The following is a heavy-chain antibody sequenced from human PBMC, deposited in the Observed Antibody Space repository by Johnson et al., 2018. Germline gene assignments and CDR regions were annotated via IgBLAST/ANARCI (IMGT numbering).Heavy chain of an antibody. CDR2: IIVMFGTA. V-gene: IGHV1-69*01. CDR1: GGTFNSNT. Sequence: QVQLVESGAEVKKPGSSXRVSCKASGGTFNSNTINWVRQAPGQGLEWMGGIIVMFGTAIYAQKFQGGVTITADESTSTAYMEMRSLRSDDTALYYCARRLRRDHGLDVWGQGTAVTVSS. CDR3: ARRLRRDHGLDV. J-gene: IGHJ6*02.